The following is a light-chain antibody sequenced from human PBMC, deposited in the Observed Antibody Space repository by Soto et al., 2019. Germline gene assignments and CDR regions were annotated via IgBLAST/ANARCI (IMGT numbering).Light chain of an antibody. J-gene: IGKJ2*01. CDR1: QGISSF. CDR3: QQYLSYPST. V-gene: IGKV1-8*01. CDR2: AAA. Sequence: AIRITQSPSSISASTGDSVTITCRASQGISSFLAWYQQKPGKAPKLLIYAAATLQRGAPSRFSASGSGTDFTLTISRLQSEDVATYFCQQYLSYPSTFGQGTKLEI.